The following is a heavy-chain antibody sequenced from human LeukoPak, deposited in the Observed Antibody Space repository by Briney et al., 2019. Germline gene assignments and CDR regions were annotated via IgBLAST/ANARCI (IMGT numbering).Heavy chain of an antibody. D-gene: IGHD6-19*01. CDR2: IRPGGGYM. CDR1: GFTFSDYH. CDR3: AIGRDIAVAGPGGYFDH. J-gene: IGHJ4*02. V-gene: IGHV3-11*01. Sequence: GGSLSLSCAASGFTFSDYHMNWIRQAPGKGLEWISYIRPGGGYMYFADSVQGRFTLSRDYAKNSLYLHMNSLTAEDTALYYCAIGRDIAVAGPGGYFDHWGQGTLVTVSS.